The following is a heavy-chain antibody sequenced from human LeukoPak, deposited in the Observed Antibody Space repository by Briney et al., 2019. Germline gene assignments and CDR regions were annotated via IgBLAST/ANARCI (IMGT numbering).Heavy chain of an antibody. V-gene: IGHV1-2*02. CDR1: GYTFTDYY. J-gene: IGHJ6*02. CDR3: ARVGYYYYGMDV. CDR2: INPNSGAT. Sequence: ASVKVSCKASGYTFTDYYMHWVRQAPGQGLEWMGWINPNSGATNYAQKFQGRVTMTRDTSISTAYMELSRLRSDDTAVYYCARVGYYYYGMDVWGQGTTATVSS.